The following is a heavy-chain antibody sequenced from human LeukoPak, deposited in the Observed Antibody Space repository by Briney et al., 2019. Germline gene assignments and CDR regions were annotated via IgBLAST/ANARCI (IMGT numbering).Heavy chain of an antibody. D-gene: IGHD3-10*01. Sequence: GGSLRLSCAASGFTFSSYGMHWVRQAPGKGPEWVAVISYDGSNKYYADSVKGRFTISRDNSKNTLYLQMNSLRAEDTAVYYCARDRRSMVRGVILPDYWGQGTLVIVSS. J-gene: IGHJ4*02. V-gene: IGHV3-30*03. CDR3: ARDRRSMVRGVILPDY. CDR2: ISYDGSNK. CDR1: GFTFSSYG.